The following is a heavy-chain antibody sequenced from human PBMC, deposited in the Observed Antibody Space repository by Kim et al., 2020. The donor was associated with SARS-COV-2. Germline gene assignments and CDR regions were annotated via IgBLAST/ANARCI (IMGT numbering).Heavy chain of an antibody. D-gene: IGHD3-10*01. CDR2: NYHGGST. V-gene: IGHV4-31*03. CDR3: VAGANWFFDL. Sequence: SETLSLTCSVSGGSIRGGGYYWSWIRHHPGKGLEWLGYNYHGGSTSYNPSLNSRVSMSLDTSNNQFSLMTTSVTAADTAVYYCVAGANWFFDLWGRGTLVVVSS. J-gene: IGHJ2*01. CDR1: GGSIRGGGYY.